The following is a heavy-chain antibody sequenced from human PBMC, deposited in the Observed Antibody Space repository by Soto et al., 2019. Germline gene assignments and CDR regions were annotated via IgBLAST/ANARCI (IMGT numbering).Heavy chain of an antibody. V-gene: IGHV3-11*05. CDR3: ARATRPAYFSDVAY. Sequence: QVRLVESGGGLVKPGGSLRLSCAASGFTFSDSYMTWIRQAPGKGLEWVSSMSSSSGHTNYADSVKGRFTISRDNAENSLYLQMNSLRAEDTAVYYCARATRPAYFSDVAYWGQGTRVTVSS. J-gene: IGHJ4*02. D-gene: IGHD3-16*01. CDR1: GFTFSDSY. CDR2: MSSSSGHT.